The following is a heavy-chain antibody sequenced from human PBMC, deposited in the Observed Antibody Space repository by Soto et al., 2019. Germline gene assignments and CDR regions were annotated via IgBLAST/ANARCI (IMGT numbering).Heavy chain of an antibody. CDR3: ASAVGYCSSTSCYIPDY. J-gene: IGHJ4*02. CDR1: GGTFSSYA. Sequence: QVQLVQSGAEVKKPGSSVKVSCKASGGTFSSYAISWVRQAPGQGLEWMGGIIPIFGTANYAQKFQGRVTITADESTSTADMELSSLRSEDTAVYYCASAVGYCSSTSCYIPDYWGQGTLVTVSS. CDR2: IIPIFGTA. V-gene: IGHV1-69*01. D-gene: IGHD2-2*02.